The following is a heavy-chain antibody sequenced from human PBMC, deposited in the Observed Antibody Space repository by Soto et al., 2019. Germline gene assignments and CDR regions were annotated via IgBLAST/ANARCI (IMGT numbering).Heavy chain of an antibody. D-gene: IGHD7-27*01. Sequence: GASVKVSCKASGYTFTSYDINWVRQATGQGLEWMGWMNPNSGNTGYAQKFQGRVTMTRNTSISTAYMELSSLRSEDTAVYYCARGANSYYYYYMDVWGKGTTVTVSS. J-gene: IGHJ6*03. CDR3: ARGANSYYYYYMDV. V-gene: IGHV1-8*01. CDR1: GYTFTSYD. CDR2: MNPNSGNT.